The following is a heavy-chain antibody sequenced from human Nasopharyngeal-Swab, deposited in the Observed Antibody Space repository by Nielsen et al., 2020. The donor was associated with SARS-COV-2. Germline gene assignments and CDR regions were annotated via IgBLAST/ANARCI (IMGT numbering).Heavy chain of an antibody. V-gene: IGHV4-59*01. Sequence: SETLSLTCTVSGGPISSYYWTWIRQPPGKGLEWIGYIYYSGSTNYNPSLKSRVTISLDTSKNQFSLKLSSVTAADSAVYYCARDTRRGGVDYWGQGTLVTVSS. D-gene: IGHD2-15*01. CDR1: GGPISSYY. J-gene: IGHJ4*02. CDR3: ARDTRRGGVDY. CDR2: IYYSGST.